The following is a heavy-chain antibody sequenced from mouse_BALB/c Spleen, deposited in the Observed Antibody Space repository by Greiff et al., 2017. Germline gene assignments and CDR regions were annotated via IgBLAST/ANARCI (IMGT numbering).Heavy chain of an antibody. CDR3: ASIGRGWYFDV. J-gene: IGHJ1*01. V-gene: IGHV5-6-5*01. CDR2: ISSGGST. D-gene: IGHD3-1*01. Sequence: VQLKESGGGLVKPGGSLKLSCAASGFTFSSYAMSWVRQTPEKRLEWVASISSGGSTYYPDSVKGRFTISRDNARNILYLQMSSLRSEDTAMYYCASIGRGWYFDVWGAGTTVTVSS. CDR1: GFTFSSYA.